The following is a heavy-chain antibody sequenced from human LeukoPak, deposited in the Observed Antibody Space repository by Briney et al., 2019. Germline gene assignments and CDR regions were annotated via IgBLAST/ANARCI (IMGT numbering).Heavy chain of an antibody. J-gene: IGHJ4*02. CDR1: SGSINNHY. V-gene: IGHV4-59*11. D-gene: IGHD5-18*01. CDR3: ARDQIGYGLDY. CDR2: IYDSWNT. Sequence: PSETLSLTCIVSSGSINNHYCSWIRQPPGKGLEWIGYIYDSWNTNYNPSLQSRVTISMDASRNQFSLNLTSVTAADTAVYCARDQIGYGLDYWGQGTLVTVSS.